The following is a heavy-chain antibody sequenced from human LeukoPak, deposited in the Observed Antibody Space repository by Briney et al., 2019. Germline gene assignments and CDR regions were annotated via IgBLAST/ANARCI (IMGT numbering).Heavy chain of an antibody. CDR3: ARKPSEYTYSQGSYMDV. CDR2: ISSSGSYM. D-gene: IGHD5-18*01. V-gene: IGHV3-21*01. Sequence: PGGSLRLSRAGSGFTFSSYSMHWVRQAPGKGLEWVSCISSSGSYMYYADSVEGRFTISRDNAKNSLYLQMSGLTAEDTAVYYCARKPSEYTYSQGSYMDVWGKGTTVTVSS. J-gene: IGHJ6*03. CDR1: GFTFSSYS.